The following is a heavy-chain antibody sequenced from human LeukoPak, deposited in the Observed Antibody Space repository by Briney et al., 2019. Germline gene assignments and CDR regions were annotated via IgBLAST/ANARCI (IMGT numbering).Heavy chain of an antibody. Sequence: GGSLRLSCAASGFTFSSYAMHWVRQAPGKGLEWVAVISYDGSNKYYADSVNGRFTISRDNAKKSLSLQMNSLRAEDTAVYYCARAPLHLAMYHYFDYWGQGTLVTVSS. V-gene: IGHV3-30*04. CDR1: GFTFSSYA. D-gene: IGHD2-2*01. CDR3: ARAPLHLAMYHYFDY. J-gene: IGHJ4*02. CDR2: ISYDGSNK.